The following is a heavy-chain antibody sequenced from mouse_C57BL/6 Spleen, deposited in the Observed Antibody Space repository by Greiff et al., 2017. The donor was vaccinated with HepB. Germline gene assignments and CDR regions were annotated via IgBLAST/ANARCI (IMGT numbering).Heavy chain of an antibody. J-gene: IGHJ2*01. CDR3: ASNYYGRNYFDY. V-gene: IGHV5-17*01. CDR1: GFTFRDYG. Sequence: EVQVVESGGGLVKPGGSLKFSCAASGFTFRDYGMHWVRQAPEKGLEWVAYINRGSSTTYYEDKVKGRFTISRDNAKNTLFLQMTSLTSEDTAMYYCASNYYGRNYFDYWGQGTTLTVPS. CDR2: INRGSSTT. D-gene: IGHD1-1*01.